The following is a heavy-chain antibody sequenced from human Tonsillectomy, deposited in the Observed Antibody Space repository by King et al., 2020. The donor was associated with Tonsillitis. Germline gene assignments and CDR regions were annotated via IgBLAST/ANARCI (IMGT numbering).Heavy chain of an antibody. CDR3: AKDRRRRAKYYYYGMDV. V-gene: IGHV3-9*01. CDR2: ISWNSGSI. Sequence: VQLVESGGGLVQPGRSLRLSCAASGFTFDDYAMHWVRQAPGKGLEWVSGISWNSGSIGYADSVKGRFTISRDNAKNSLYLQMNSLRAEDTALYSCAKDRRRRAKYYYYGMDVWGQGTTVTVSS. D-gene: IGHD4/OR15-4a*01. CDR1: GFTFDDYA. J-gene: IGHJ6*02.